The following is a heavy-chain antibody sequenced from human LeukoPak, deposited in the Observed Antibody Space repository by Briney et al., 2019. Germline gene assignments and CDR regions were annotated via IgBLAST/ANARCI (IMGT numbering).Heavy chain of an antibody. V-gene: IGHV3-21*01. D-gene: IGHD2-15*01. CDR2: ISGSSSYI. Sequence: PGGSLRLSCAASGFTFSSYSMNWVRQAPGKGLEWVSSISGSSSYIYYAESVKGRFTISRDNAKNSLHLQMNSLRAEDTAVYYCAREAVVADPPYWGQGTLVTVSS. CDR1: GFTFSSYS. CDR3: AREAVVADPPY. J-gene: IGHJ4*02.